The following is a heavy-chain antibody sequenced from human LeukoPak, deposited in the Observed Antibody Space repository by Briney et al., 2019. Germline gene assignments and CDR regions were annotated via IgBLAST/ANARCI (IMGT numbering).Heavy chain of an antibody. CDR3: ASRSIAAAGTCFDY. Sequence: PGGSLRLSCAASGFTFSSYWMSWVRQAPGKGLEWVANIKQDGSEKYYVDSVKGRFTISRDNAKSSLYLQMNSLRAEDTAVYYCASRSIAAAGTCFDYWGQGTLVTVSS. CDR2: IKQDGSEK. V-gene: IGHV3-7*01. CDR1: GFTFSSYW. D-gene: IGHD6-13*01. J-gene: IGHJ4*02.